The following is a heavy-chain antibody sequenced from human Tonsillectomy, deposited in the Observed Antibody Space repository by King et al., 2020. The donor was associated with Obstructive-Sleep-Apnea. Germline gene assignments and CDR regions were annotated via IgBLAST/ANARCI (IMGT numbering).Heavy chain of an antibody. V-gene: IGHV3-23*04. Sequence: VQLVESGGGFVQPGGSLRLSCAASGFPFNSSTMSWVRQAPGKGLEWVSGISGSGGITYYADSVKGRFTISRDNSKNTMYLQMKNLRAEDTAIYYCAQASLPPSDYWGQGTLVTVSS. J-gene: IGHJ4*02. CDR1: GFPFNSST. CDR2: ISGSGGIT. CDR3: AQASLPPSDY.